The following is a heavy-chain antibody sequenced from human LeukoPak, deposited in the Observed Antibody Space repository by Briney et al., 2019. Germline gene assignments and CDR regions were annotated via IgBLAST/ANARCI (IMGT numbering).Heavy chain of an antibody. CDR3: VRQAVSGDSGIAY. V-gene: IGHV3-74*01. CDR2: INPDGSSS. D-gene: IGHD4-17*01. Sequence: QPGGSLRLSCAASGSTFSNYWMHWVRQAPGKGLEWVSRINPDGSSSNYADSVKGRFTMSRDNAKSMVYLQMDGLRAEDTAVFSCVRQAVSGDSGIAYWGRGVLVTVSS. J-gene: IGHJ4*02. CDR1: GSTFSNYW.